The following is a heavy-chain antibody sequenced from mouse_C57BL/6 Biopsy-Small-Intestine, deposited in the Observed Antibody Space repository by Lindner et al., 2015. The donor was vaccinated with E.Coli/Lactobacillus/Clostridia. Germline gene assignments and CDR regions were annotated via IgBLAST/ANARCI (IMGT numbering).Heavy chain of an antibody. CDR1: DYTFTSYW. J-gene: IGHJ2*01. CDR3: ARFTTVSHFDY. D-gene: IGHD1-1*01. Sequence: VQLQESGAELVKPGASVKMSCKASDYTFTSYWITWVKQRPGQGLEWIGDMHPGSGSTKYNEKFKSKATLTVDTSSTTAYMQLSSLTSEDSAVYYCARFTTVSHFDYWGQGTTLTVSS. V-gene: IGHV1-55*01. CDR2: MHPGSGST.